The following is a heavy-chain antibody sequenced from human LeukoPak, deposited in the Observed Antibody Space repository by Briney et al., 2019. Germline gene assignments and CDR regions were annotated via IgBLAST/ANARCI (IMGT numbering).Heavy chain of an antibody. Sequence: ASVKVSCKASGYTFTSYYMHWVRQAPGQGLEWMGIINPSGGSTSYAQKFQGRVTMTRDTSTSTVYMELSRLRSDDTAVYYCARDRGIVVVPAAMRGRFDPWGQGTLVTVSS. CDR1: GYTFTSYY. V-gene: IGHV1-46*01. J-gene: IGHJ5*02. CDR2: INPSGGST. D-gene: IGHD2-2*01. CDR3: ARDRGIVVVPAAMRGRFDP.